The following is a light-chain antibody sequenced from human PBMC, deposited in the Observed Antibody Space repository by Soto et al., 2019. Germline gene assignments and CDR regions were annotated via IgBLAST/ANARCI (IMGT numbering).Light chain of an antibody. CDR2: EGN. V-gene: IGLV2-23*01. Sequence: QSALTQPASVSGSPGQSITISCTGTSSDAGSYNLVSWYQQHPGKAPRLMIYEGNKRPSGVSNRFSGSKSGNTASLTISGLQAEDEADYYCCSYAGSSTLMFGGGTKLTVL. CDR1: SSDAGSYNL. J-gene: IGLJ3*02. CDR3: CSYAGSSTLM.